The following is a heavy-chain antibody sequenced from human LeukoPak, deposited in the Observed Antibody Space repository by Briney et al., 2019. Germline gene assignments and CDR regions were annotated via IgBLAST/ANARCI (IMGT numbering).Heavy chain of an antibody. CDR2: IKQDGSEK. Sequence: PGGSLRLSCEASGFTFGTFWMSWVRQAPGKGLEWVANIKQDGSEKYYVDSVKGRSTISRDNAKNSLYLQMNSLRAEDTAVYYCARGALGGARYYYDSSGYYYYLYYFDYWGQGTLVTVSS. J-gene: IGHJ4*02. CDR3: ARGALGGARYYYDSSGYYYYLYYFDY. V-gene: IGHV3-7*01. D-gene: IGHD3-22*01. CDR1: GFTFGTFW.